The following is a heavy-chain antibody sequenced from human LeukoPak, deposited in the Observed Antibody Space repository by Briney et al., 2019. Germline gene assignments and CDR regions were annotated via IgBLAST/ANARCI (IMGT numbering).Heavy chain of an antibody. Sequence: SETLSLTCTVSGESLGTFYWSWIRQPAGQGLEYIGRIHTTGYTNYKPSLKSRVTMSVDSSKNQFSLTLRSVTATDTAIYYCARAHSGLYLDSWGQGTLATVSS. CDR1: GESLGTFY. V-gene: IGHV4-4*07. J-gene: IGHJ4*02. CDR3: ARAHSGLYLDS. D-gene: IGHD2-15*01. CDR2: IHTTGYT.